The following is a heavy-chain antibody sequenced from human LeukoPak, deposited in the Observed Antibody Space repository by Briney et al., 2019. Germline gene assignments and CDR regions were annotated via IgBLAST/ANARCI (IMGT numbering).Heavy chain of an antibody. J-gene: IGHJ4*02. D-gene: IGHD4-17*01. V-gene: IGHV4-59*01. Sequence: SETPSLTCTVSGGSINSYYWSWIRQPPGKGLKWIGYISYSGTTNYSPSLNSRVTISLDTSKNQFSLKLTSVTAADTAVYYCARTTTTFDDWGQGTLVTVSS. CDR3: ARTTTTFDD. CDR1: GGSINSYY. CDR2: ISYSGTT.